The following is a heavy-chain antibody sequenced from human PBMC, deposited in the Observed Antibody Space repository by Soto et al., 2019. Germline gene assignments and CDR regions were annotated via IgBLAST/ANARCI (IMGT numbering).Heavy chain of an antibody. Sequence: SETLSLTCAVYGGSFSGYYWSWIRQPPGKGLEWIGEINHSGSTNYNPSLKSRVTISVDTSKNQFSLKLSSVTAADTAVYYCARGAAPGIAVAGGDFDYWGQGTLVTVSS. J-gene: IGHJ4*02. CDR2: INHSGST. CDR1: GGSFSGYY. D-gene: IGHD6-19*01. CDR3: ARGAAPGIAVAGGDFDY. V-gene: IGHV4-34*01.